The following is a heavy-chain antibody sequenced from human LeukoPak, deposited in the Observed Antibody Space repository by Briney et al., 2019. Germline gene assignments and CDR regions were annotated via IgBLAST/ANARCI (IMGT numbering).Heavy chain of an antibody. D-gene: IGHD2-15*01. CDR1: GFSLNTSEVA. Sequence: SGPTLVQPTQTLTLTCTFSGFSLNTSEVAVGWIRQPPGKALEWLALIYWNDDKGYSPSLKSRLSIAKDTSKNRVALIMTNMDPADTGTYYCAHMGDCSNIRCYTFDCWGQGTLVTVSS. V-gene: IGHV2-5*01. CDR3: AHMGDCSNIRCYTFDC. CDR2: IYWNDDK. J-gene: IGHJ4*02.